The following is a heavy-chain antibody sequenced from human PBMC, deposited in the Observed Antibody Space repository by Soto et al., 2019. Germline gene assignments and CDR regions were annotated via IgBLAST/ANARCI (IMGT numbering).Heavy chain of an antibody. V-gene: IGHV4-30-4*01. D-gene: IGHD3-10*01. CDR3: ARASVQIINSCRAMDV. J-gene: IGHJ6*02. Sequence: QVQLQESGPGLLRPSQTLSLTCTVSGDSITRDDYSWTWIRQPPGKGLEWLGPIYYTGSTSYNPSLESRGSISLDTSKNQFSLRVRSVTAADTAVYYCARASVQIINSCRAMDVWGHGTSIIVSS. CDR1: GDSITRDDYS. CDR2: IYYTGST.